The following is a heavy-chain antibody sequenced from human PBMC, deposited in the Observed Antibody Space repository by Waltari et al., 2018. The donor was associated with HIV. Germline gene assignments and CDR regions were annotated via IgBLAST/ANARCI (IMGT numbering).Heavy chain of an antibody. CDR3: ARGSSGYLGWYFDY. J-gene: IGHJ4*02. V-gene: IGHV4-4*02. CDR1: GGFISSSNW. D-gene: IGHD6-25*01. Sequence: QVQLQESGPGLVKPSGTLSLTCSVSGGFISSSNWWTWVRQAPATGRGWIGEIFHRGSAQSNPSLGSRVIISVDESKNHFSLTLTSVTAADTAIYYCARGSSGYLGWYFDYWGRGTLVTVSS. CDR2: IFHRGSA.